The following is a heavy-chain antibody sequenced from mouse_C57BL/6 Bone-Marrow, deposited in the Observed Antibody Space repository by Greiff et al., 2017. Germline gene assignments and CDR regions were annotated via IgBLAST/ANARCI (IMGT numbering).Heavy chain of an antibody. D-gene: IGHD1-1*01. CDR3: ARYYGSRVEFDY. CDR2: IDPSDSYT. V-gene: IGHV1-50*01. J-gene: IGHJ2*01. CDR1: GYTFTSYW. Sequence: QVQLQQPGAELVKPGASVKLSCKASGYTFTSYWMPWVKQRPGQGLEWIGEIDPSDSYTNYNQKFKGKATLTVDTSSRTAYMQLSSLTSEDSAVYYCARYYGSRVEFDYWGQGTTLTVSS.